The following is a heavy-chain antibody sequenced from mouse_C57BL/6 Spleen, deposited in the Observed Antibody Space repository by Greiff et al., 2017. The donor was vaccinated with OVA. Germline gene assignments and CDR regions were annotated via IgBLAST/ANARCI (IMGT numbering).Heavy chain of an antibody. J-gene: IGHJ4*01. Sequence: VKLMESGPGLVAPSQSLSITCTVSGFSLTSYAISWVRQPPGKGLEWLGVIWTGGGTNYNSALKSRLSISKDNSKSQVFLKMNSLQTDDTARYYCARGPTVVATDYAMDYWGQGTSVTVSS. V-gene: IGHV2-9-1*01. CDR3: ARGPTVVATDYAMDY. CDR1: GFSLTSYA. CDR2: IWTGGGT. D-gene: IGHD1-1*01.